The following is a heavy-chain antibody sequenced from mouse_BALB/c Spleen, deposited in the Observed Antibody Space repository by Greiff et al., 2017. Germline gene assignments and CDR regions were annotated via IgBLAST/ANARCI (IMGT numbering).Heavy chain of an antibody. CDR3: ARDTYPYYFDY. J-gene: IGHJ2*01. CDR1: GFTFTDYY. CDR2: IRNKANGYTT. Sequence: EVQLVESGGGLVQPGGSLRLSCATSGFTFTDYYMSWVRQPPGKALEWLGFIRNKANGYTTEYSASVKGRFTISRDNSQSILYLQMNTLRAEDSATYYCARDTYPYYFDYWGQGTTLTVSS. D-gene: IGHD2-10*01. V-gene: IGHV7-3*02.